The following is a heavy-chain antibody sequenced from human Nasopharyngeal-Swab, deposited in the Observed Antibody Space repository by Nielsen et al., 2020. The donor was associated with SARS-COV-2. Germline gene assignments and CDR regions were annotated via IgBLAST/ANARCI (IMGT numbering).Heavy chain of an antibody. Sequence: GGSLRLSCAASGFTFSGYAVHWVRQAPGQGLEWVPVISYDGHTKFYADSVKGRFTIPRDEPKDTVYLEMNSLGVDDTAIYYCAREGSERGGAFDIWGQGTMVAVSS. CDR2: ISYDGHTK. V-gene: IGHV3-30-3*01. CDR3: AREGSERGGAFDI. D-gene: IGHD1-1*01. CDR1: GFTFSGYA. J-gene: IGHJ3*02.